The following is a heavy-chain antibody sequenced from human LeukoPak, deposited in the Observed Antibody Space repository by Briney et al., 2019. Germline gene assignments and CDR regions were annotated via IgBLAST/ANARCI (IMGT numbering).Heavy chain of an antibody. CDR1: GDSVSGNTAA. J-gene: IGHJ4*02. Sequence: SQTLSLTCAVSGDSVSGNTAAWTWFRQSPSRGLEWLGRTYYRSKWYSDYAVSVKSRITINPDISQNQFSLQLNSVTPEDTAVYYCARGTGTFDYWGQGTLVTVSS. CDR2: TYYRSKWYS. CDR3: ARGTGTFDY. V-gene: IGHV6-1*01. D-gene: IGHD1-7*01.